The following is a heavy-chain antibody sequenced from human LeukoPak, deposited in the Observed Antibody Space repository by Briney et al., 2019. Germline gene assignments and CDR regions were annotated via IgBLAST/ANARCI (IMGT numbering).Heavy chain of an antibody. J-gene: IGHJ4*02. D-gene: IGHD3-9*01. CDR3: ARDRSELRFFDWFLDF. Sequence: GASVKVSCKASGYTFTGSYMHWVRQAPGQGLEWMGWINPNSGGTNYAQKFQGRVTMTRDTSISTAYMELSRLTSDDTAVYYCARDRSELRFFDWFLDFWGQGTLVTVFS. V-gene: IGHV1-2*02. CDR2: INPNSGGT. CDR1: GYTFTGSY.